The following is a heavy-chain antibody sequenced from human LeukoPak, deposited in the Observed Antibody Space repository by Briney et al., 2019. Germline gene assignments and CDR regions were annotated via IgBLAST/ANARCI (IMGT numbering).Heavy chain of an antibody. V-gene: IGHV4-61*09. J-gene: IGHJ4*02. CDR1: GGSISSGNYY. CDR2: IYTSGST. D-gene: IGHD3-3*01. CDR3: AREGYDSL. Sequence: SETLSLTCTVSGGSISSGNYYWRWLRQPAGKGLEWIGHIYTSGSTNYNPSLKSRVTISVDTSKNQLSLKLSSVTAADTAVCYCAREGYDSLWGQGTLVTVSS.